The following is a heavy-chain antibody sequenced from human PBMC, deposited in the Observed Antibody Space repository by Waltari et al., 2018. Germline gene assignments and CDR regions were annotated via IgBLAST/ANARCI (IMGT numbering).Heavy chain of an antibody. D-gene: IGHD2-15*01. CDR2: SSEGGGNT. CDR3: ARAVEPDY. J-gene: IGHJ4*02. V-gene: IGHV3-23*04. CDR1: GFTFTSYA. Sequence: EVQLVESGGGLVQPGGSLRLSCAASGFTFTSYAMSWVRQAPGKGWEWVSASSEGGGNTYYADSIKGRFTISRDNSKNTLYLQMKSLRIEDTAVYHCARAVEPDYWGQGTLVTVSS.